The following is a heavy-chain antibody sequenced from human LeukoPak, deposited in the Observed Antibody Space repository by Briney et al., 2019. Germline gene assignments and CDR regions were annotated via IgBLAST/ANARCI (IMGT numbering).Heavy chain of an antibody. CDR2: INPSGGST. D-gene: IGHD2-21*01. Sequence: GASVKVSCKTSGYRFSSYHMHWVRQAPGQGLEWMGIINPSGGSTSYAQKFRGRVTMTRDTSTSTVYMQLSSLRSEDTAVYYCARDHWYSALPRKWLDSWGQGTLVIVSS. V-gene: IGHV1-46*01. CDR3: ARDHWYSALPRKWLDS. CDR1: GYRFSSYH. J-gene: IGHJ5*01.